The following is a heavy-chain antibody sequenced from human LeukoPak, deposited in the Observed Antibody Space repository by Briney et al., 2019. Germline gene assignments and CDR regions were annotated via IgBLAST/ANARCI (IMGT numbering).Heavy chain of an antibody. CDR2: ISSSSSYT. V-gene: IGHV3-11*05. Sequence: GGSLRLSCAASGFTFSDYYMSWIRQAPGKGLEWVSYISSSSSYTNYADSVKDRFTISRDNAKNSLYLQMNSLRAEDTAVYYCARVIRGMATDYWGQGTLVTVSS. CDR3: ARVIRGMATDY. CDR1: GFTFSDYY. J-gene: IGHJ4*02. D-gene: IGHD5-24*01.